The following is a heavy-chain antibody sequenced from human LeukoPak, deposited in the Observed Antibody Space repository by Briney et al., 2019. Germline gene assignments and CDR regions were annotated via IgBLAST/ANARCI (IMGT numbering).Heavy chain of an antibody. CDR3: AKEVGYNSGYFDL. V-gene: IGHV3-9*01. CDR2: ITWNSGTI. J-gene: IGHJ2*01. D-gene: IGHD5-24*01. Sequence: GRSLRLSCAASGFTFDDYAMHWVRQTPEKGLEWVSGITWNSGTIGYADSVKGRFTISRDNAKNSLYLQMNSLRAEDTALYYCAKEVGYNSGYFDLWGRGTLVTVSS. CDR1: GFTFDDYA.